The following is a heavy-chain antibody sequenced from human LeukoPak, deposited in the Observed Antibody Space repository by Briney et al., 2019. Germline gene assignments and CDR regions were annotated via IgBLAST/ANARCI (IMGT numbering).Heavy chain of an antibody. CDR2: ISGSGGST. CDR1: GFTFSSYA. Sequence: GGSLRLSRAASGFTFSSYAMSWVRQAPGKGLAWVSAISGSGGSTYYADSVKGRFTISRDNSKNTLYLQMNSLRAEDTAVYYCAKVWQQLSDYWGQGTLVTVSS. D-gene: IGHD6-13*01. J-gene: IGHJ4*02. V-gene: IGHV3-23*01. CDR3: AKVWQQLSDY.